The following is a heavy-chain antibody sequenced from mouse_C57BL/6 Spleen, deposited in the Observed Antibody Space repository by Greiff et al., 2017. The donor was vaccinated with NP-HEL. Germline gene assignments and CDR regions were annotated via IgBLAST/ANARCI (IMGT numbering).Heavy chain of an antibody. J-gene: IGHJ3*01. CDR2: INPSNGGT. V-gene: IGHV1-53*01. D-gene: IGHD4-1*01. Sequence: QVHVKQPGTELVKPGASVKLSCKASGYTFTSYWMHWVKQRPGQGLEWIGNINPSNGGTNYNEKFKSKATLTVDKSSSTAYMQLSSLTSEDSAVYYCARGLTGTSRVAYWGQGTLVTVSA. CDR3: ARGLTGTSRVAY. CDR1: GYTFTSYW.